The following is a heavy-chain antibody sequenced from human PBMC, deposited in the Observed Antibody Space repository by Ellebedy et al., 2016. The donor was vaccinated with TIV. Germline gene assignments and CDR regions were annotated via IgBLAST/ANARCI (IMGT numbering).Heavy chain of an antibody. V-gene: IGHV3-21*01. Sequence: GGSLRLXCAASGFIFSNYTLHWVRQAPGKGLEWVSFISSSSTFTSYADSVKGRFTISRDNAKNSLYLQMNSLRVEDTAVYYCARGGGYSHDSWWHPDVWGRGTLVTVSS. CDR1: GFIFSNYT. D-gene: IGHD5-18*01. CDR3: ARGGGYSHDSWWHPDV. J-gene: IGHJ2*01. CDR2: ISSSSTFT.